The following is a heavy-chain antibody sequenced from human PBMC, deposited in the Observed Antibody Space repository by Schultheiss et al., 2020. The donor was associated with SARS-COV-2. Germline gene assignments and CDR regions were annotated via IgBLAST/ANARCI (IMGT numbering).Heavy chain of an antibody. CDR3: ARMAQSGYYIYFDY. CDR2: IYWNDDK. CDR1: GFSLSTSGVG. Sequence: SGPTLVKPTQTLTLTCTFSGFSLSTSGVGVGWIRQPPGKALEWLALIYWNDDKRYSPSLKSRLTITKDTSKNQVVLTMTNMDPVDTATYYCARMAQSGYYIYFDYWGQGTLVTVSS. D-gene: IGHD3-3*01. V-gene: IGHV2-5*01. J-gene: IGHJ4*02.